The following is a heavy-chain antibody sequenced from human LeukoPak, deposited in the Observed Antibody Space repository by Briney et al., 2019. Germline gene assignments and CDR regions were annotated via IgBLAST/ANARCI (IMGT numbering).Heavy chain of an antibody. J-gene: IGHJ3*02. CDR1: GDSVSSNSAA. D-gene: IGHD3-22*01. CDR2: TYYRSKWYN. Sequence: SQTLSLTCVISGDSVSSNSAAWNWIRQSPSRGLEWLGRTYYRSKWYNDYAVSVKSRITINPDTSKNQFSLQLNSVTPEDTAVYYCARSAAMPYYDSSGYYPDDAFDIWGQGTMVTVSS. V-gene: IGHV6-1*01. CDR3: ARSAAMPYYDSSGYYPDDAFDI.